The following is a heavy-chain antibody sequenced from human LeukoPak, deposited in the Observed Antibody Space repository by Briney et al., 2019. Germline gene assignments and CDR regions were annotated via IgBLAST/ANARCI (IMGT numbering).Heavy chain of an antibody. J-gene: IGHJ4*02. Sequence: GGSLRLSCAASGFAFSNHALQWVRQAPGKGLEWIAVISYDGNNKYYVDSVKGRFTISRDNSKNTLYLQMNSLRAEDTAVYYCAKGEERQQLVTPFDYWGQGTLVTVSS. CDR3: AKGEERQQLVTPFDY. CDR1: GFAFSNHA. D-gene: IGHD6-13*01. CDR2: ISYDGNNK. V-gene: IGHV3-30-3*01.